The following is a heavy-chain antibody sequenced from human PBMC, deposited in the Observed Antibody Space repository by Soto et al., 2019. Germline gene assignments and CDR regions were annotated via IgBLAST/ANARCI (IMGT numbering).Heavy chain of an antibody. V-gene: IGHV3-23*01. CDR1: GFNFNNYA. D-gene: IGHD3-10*01. CDR3: ARSDGSGSYSVY. J-gene: IGHJ4*02. CDR2: ISSSGGTT. Sequence: GGSLRLSCATSGFNFNNYAMSWVRQAPGERLEWVSFISSSGGTTYYADSVKGRFTISRDNSRNTVFLQMNTLRSEDTAVYYCARSDGSGSYSVYWGQGTLVTVSS.